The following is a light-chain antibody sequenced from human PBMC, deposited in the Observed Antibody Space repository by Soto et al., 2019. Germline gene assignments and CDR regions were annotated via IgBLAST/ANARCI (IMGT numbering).Light chain of an antibody. V-gene: IGKV3-15*01. Sequence: EIVMTQSPATLSVSPGERATLSCRASQRVRSNLAWYQQKPGQPPRLLIYDASTRATGIPSRFSGSGSGTEFTLTISSLKSEDFAVYYCQQYDNWPRTFGQGTKVDIK. CDR3: QQYDNWPRT. J-gene: IGKJ1*01. CDR1: QRVRSN. CDR2: DAS.